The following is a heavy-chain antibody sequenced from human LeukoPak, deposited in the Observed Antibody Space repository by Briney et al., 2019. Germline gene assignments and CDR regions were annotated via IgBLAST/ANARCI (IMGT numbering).Heavy chain of an antibody. J-gene: IGHJ6*03. CDR3: ARGEAPLLWYRDYYYMDV. Sequence: SETLSLTCTVSGGSISSGSYYWSWIRQPAGKGLEWIGRIYTSGSTNYNPSLKSRVTISVDTSKNQFSLKLSSVTAADTAVYYCARGEAPLLWYRDYYYMDVWGKGTTVTVSS. CDR2: IYTSGST. CDR1: GGSISSGSYY. D-gene: IGHD3-10*01. V-gene: IGHV4-61*02.